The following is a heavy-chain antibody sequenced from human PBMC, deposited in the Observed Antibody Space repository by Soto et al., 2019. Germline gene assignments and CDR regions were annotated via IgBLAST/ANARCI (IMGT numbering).Heavy chain of an antibody. CDR3: ARTGSSGYYYETFDY. V-gene: IGHV1-69*13. Sequence: SVKVSCKASGGTFSSYAISWVRQAPGQGLEWMGGIIPIFGTANYAQKFQGRVTITADESTSTAYMELSSLRSEDAAVYYCARTGSSGYYYETFDYWGQGTLVTVSS. CDR2: IIPIFGTA. J-gene: IGHJ4*02. CDR1: GGTFSSYA. D-gene: IGHD3-22*01.